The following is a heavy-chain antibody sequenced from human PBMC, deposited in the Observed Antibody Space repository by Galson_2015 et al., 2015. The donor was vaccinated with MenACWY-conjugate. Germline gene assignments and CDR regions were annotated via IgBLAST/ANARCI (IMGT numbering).Heavy chain of an antibody. D-gene: IGHD1-26*01. CDR1: GYNFAHYW. CDR3: ARVIVGITRLHWYGMDV. Sequence: QYGAEETKRGESLPISCTGSGYNFAHYWLGWERQLPENGLDWMALIHTSDSDVRDIRTFKDKVIIAADRAISTAYLQWPTLKASDTAIYYCARVIVGITRLHWYGMDVWGQVTTVTVSS. CDR2: IHTSDSDV. J-gene: IGHJ6*02. V-gene: IGHV5-51*01.